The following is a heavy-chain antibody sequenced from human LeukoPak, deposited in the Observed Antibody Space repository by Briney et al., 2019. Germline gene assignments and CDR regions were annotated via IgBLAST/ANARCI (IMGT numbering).Heavy chain of an antibody. J-gene: IGHJ4*02. Sequence: GGSLRLSCAASGFTFSDHYMDWVRQAPGKGLEWVGRARNKDNSYTTEYAASVKGRFTISRDDSKNSLYLQMNSPKTEDTAVYYCARAIVAALGVDYWGQGTLVTVSS. D-gene: IGHD6-6*01. V-gene: IGHV3-72*01. CDR1: GFTFSDHY. CDR3: ARAIVAALGVDY. CDR2: ARNKDNSYTT.